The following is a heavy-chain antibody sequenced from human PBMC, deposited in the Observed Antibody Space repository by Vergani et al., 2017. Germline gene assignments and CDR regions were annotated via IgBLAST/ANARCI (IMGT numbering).Heavy chain of an antibody. J-gene: IGHJ4*02. Sequence: EVQLVESGGGLVKPGGSLRLSCAASGFTFSSYSMNWVRQAPGKGLEWVSSISSSSSYIYYADSVKGRFTISRDNAKNSLYLQMNSLRAEDTAAYYCASGYSGYDWGGFDYWGQGTLVTVSS. CDR2: ISSSSSYI. CDR1: GFTFSSYS. D-gene: IGHD5-12*01. V-gene: IGHV3-21*01. CDR3: ASGYSGYDWGGFDY.